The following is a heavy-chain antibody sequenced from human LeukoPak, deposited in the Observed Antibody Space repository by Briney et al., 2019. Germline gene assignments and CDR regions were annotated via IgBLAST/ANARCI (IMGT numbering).Heavy chain of an antibody. V-gene: IGHV3-74*01. CDR1: GFSVSRYW. CDR3: ARDLTGPYDH. Sequence: GESLRLSCAASGFSVSRYWMHWVRQAPGKGLVWVARISVEGTYIDYAESVKGRFTISRDSARNTLYLQMSSVRAEDTAVYSCARDLTGPYDHWGQGTLVTVSS. D-gene: IGHD3-22*01. CDR2: ISVEGTYI. J-gene: IGHJ4*02.